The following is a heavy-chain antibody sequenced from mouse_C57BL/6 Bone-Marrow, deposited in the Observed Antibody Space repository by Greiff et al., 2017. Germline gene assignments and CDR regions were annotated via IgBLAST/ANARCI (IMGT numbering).Heavy chain of an antibody. D-gene: IGHD1-1*01. CDR2: IHPNSGST. CDR3: ARRITAVDWYFDF. J-gene: IGHJ1*03. CDR1: GYTFTSYW. Sequence: QVQLQQPGAELVKPGASVKLSCKASGYTFTSYWMHWVKQRPGQGLEWIGMIHPNSGSTNYNEKFKSKATLTVDKSSSTAYMQLSSLTSEDSAVYACARRITAVDWYFDFWGTGTTVTVSS. V-gene: IGHV1-64*01.